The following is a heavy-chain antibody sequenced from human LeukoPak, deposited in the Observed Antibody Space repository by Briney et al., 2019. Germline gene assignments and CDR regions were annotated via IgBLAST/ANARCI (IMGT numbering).Heavy chain of an antibody. D-gene: IGHD5-12*01. J-gene: IGHJ4*02. CDR2: ISSSGSTM. V-gene: IGHV3-11*01. CDR1: GFTFSNAW. Sequence: GGSLRLSCAASGFTFSNAWMSWIRQAPGKGLEWVSYISSSGSTMYYTDSVKGRFTISRDNAKDSLYLQMNSLRAEDTAVYYCARDPGSGYEEHFDYWGQGTLVTVSS. CDR3: ARDPGSGYEEHFDY.